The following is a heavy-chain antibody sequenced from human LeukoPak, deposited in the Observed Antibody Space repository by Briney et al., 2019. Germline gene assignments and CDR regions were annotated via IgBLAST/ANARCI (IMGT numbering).Heavy chain of an antibody. V-gene: IGHV4-31*03. J-gene: IGHJ3*02. CDR1: GGSISSGGYY. Sequence: PSQTLSLTCTVSGGSISSGGYYWSWIRQHPGKGLEWIGYIYYSGSTYYNPSLKSRVTISVDTSKNQFSLKLSSVTAADTAVYYCAREREPDSSGPDAFDIWGQGTMVTVSS. D-gene: IGHD3-22*01. CDR3: AREREPDSSGPDAFDI. CDR2: IYYSGST.